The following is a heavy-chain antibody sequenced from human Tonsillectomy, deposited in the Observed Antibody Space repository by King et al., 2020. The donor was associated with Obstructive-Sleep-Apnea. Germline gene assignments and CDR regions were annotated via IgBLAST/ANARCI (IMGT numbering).Heavy chain of an antibody. D-gene: IGHD3/OR15-3a*01. J-gene: IGHJ4*02. Sequence: VQLVESGGGVVQPGRSLRLSCAASGFTFSSYGMHWVRQAPGKGLEWVAVISYDGSNKYYADSVKGRFTISRDNSKNTLYLQMNSLRAEDTAVYYCAKVYGPPAPDYWGQGTLVTVSS. CDR3: AKVYGPPAPDY. V-gene: IGHV3-30*18. CDR1: GFTFSSYG. CDR2: ISYDGSNK.